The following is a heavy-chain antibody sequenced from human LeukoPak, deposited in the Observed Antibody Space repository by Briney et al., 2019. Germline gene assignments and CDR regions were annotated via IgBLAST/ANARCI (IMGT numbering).Heavy chain of an antibody. J-gene: IGHJ4*02. D-gene: IGHD3-22*01. CDR3: ARDDSSRDDSGGYHY. V-gene: IGHV4-4*07. Sequence: PSETLSLTCTVSGDSINSYHWSWLRQPAGKGREWIGRIHMRGSTNYNPSLRSRVAISMDNSKNQFSLKLKSVTAADTAVYYCARDDSSRDDSGGYHYWGQGTLVTISS. CDR1: GDSINSYH. CDR2: IHMRGST.